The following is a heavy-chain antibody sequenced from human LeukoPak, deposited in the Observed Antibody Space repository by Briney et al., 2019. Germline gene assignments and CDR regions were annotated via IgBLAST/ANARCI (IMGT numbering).Heavy chain of an antibody. CDR3: AKSENYYGSGTIDY. CDR1: GYSISSGYY. J-gene: IGHJ4*02. D-gene: IGHD3-10*01. CDR2: IYYSGST. Sequence: PSETLSLTCSVSGYSISSGYYWGWIRPSPGKGLEWIGSIYYSGSTYYNPSLKSRVTISVDTSKNQFSLKLSSVTAADTAVYYCAKSENYYGSGTIDYWGQGTLVTVSS. V-gene: IGHV4-38-2*02.